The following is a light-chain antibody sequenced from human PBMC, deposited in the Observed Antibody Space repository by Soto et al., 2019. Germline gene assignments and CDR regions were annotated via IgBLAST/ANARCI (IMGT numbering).Light chain of an antibody. CDR1: SSDVGAYNF. V-gene: IGLV2-8*01. CDR3: SSYAVNSFYV. J-gene: IGLJ1*01. CDR2: QVT. Sequence: QPVLTQPPSASGSPGQSVTISCTGTSSDVGAYNFVSWYQQHPGKAPKLLIYQVTKRPSGVPDRFSASKSGNTASLTVSGLQAEDEADYYCSSYAVNSFYVFGTGTKLTVL.